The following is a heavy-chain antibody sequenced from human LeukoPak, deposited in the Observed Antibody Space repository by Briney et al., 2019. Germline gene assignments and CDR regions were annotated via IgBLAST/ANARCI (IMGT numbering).Heavy chain of an antibody. V-gene: IGHV4-39*02. J-gene: IGHJ4*02. CDR2: IYYSGST. Sequence: SETLSLTCTVSGGSISSSSHYWGWIRQPPGKGLEWIGSIYYSGSTYYNPSLKSRVTISVDTSKNQFSLKLSSVTAADTAVYYCARDDGIAAAGLFDYWGQGTLVTVSS. CDR3: ARDDGIAAAGLFDY. CDR1: GGSISSSSHY. D-gene: IGHD6-13*01.